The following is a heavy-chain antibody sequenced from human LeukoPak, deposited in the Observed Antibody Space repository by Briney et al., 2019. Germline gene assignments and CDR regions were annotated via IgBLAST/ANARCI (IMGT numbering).Heavy chain of an antibody. J-gene: IGHJ3*02. D-gene: IGHD6-13*01. CDR1: GGSISSSSYY. V-gene: IGHV4-39*07. CDR2: IYYSGST. CDR3: ARGEIAEGFDAFDI. Sequence: SETLSLTCTVSGGSISSSSYYWGWIRQPPGKGLEWIGSIYYSGSTYYNPSLKSRVTISVDTSKNQFSLKLSSVTAADTAVYYCARGEIAEGFDAFDIWGQGTMVTVSS.